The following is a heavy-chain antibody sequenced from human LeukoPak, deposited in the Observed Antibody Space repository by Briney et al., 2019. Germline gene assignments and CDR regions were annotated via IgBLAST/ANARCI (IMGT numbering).Heavy chain of an antibody. Sequence: TSETLSLTCAVYGGSFSGYYWSWIRQPPGKGLEWIGEINHSGSTNYNPSLKSRVTISVDTSKNRFSLKLSSVTAADTAVYYCASSNCSSTSCYPPSGEWDIWGQGTMVTVSS. CDR3: ASSNCSSTSCYPPSGEWDI. CDR1: GGSFSGYY. D-gene: IGHD2-2*01. CDR2: INHSGST. J-gene: IGHJ3*02. V-gene: IGHV4-34*01.